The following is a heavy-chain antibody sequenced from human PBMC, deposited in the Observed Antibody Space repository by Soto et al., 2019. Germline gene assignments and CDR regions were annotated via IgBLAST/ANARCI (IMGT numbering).Heavy chain of an antibody. J-gene: IGHJ6*02. CDR2: IIPIFGTA. CDR1: GGTFSSYA. CDR3: ARDNCISTSCYHYYYGMDV. D-gene: IGHD2-2*01. V-gene: IGHV1-69*13. Sequence: SVKVSCKASGGTFSSYAISWVRQAPGQGLEWMGGIIPIFGTANYAQKFQGRVTITADESTSTAYMELSSLRSEDTAVYYCARDNCISTSCYHYYYGMDVWGQGTTVTVS.